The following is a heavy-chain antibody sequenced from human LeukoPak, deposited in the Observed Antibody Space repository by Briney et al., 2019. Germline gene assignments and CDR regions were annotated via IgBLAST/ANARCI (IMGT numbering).Heavy chain of an antibody. V-gene: IGHV3-66*01. D-gene: IGHD3-10*01. CDR2: IYSGGST. Sequence: GGSLRLSGAASGFTVSSNYMRWLRQAPGKGLEGVSDIYSGGSTYYADSVKGRFTISRDDSKNALYLQMHRLRAEDTAVYYCARDTGITMVRGVPSHAFDIWGQGTMVTVSS. CDR1: GFTVSSNY. CDR3: ARDTGITMVRGVPSHAFDI. J-gene: IGHJ3*02.